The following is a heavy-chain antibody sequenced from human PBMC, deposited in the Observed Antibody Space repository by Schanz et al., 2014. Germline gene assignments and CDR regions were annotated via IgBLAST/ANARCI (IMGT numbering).Heavy chain of an antibody. CDR1: GFTFSSFA. D-gene: IGHD3-10*01. CDR3: AKKGGDYGSGSYQIIDD. V-gene: IGHV3-23*04. J-gene: IGHJ4*02. CDR2: IGGSGSDT. Sequence: VHLVESGGGVVQPGRSLRLSCAASGFTFSSFAMSWVRQAPGKGLEWVSYIGGSGSDTYYADSVRGRFTISRDNSKNMLYLQMNSLRADDTAVYYCAKKGGDYGSGSYQIIDDWGQGTLVTVSS.